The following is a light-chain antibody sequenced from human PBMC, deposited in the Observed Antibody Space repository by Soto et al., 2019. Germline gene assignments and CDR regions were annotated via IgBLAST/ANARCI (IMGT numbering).Light chain of an antibody. CDR2: GAS. V-gene: IGKV3-20*01. CDR3: QQYGSSGT. CDR1: QSVNNN. Sequence: EIVMTQSPVTLSVSPGERATLSCTASQSVNNNVAWYQQKPGQAPRLLIYGASNRATGIPDRFSGSGSGTDFTLTISRLEPEDFAVYYCQQYGSSGTFGQGTKVEIK. J-gene: IGKJ1*01.